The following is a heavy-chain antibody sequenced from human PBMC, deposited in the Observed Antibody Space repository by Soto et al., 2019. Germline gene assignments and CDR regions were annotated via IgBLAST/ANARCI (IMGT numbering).Heavy chain of an antibody. CDR1: GGSISSYY. CDR3: ARGGLRWFDP. J-gene: IGHJ5*02. Sequence: PSETLSLACTVSGGSISSYYWSWIRQPPGKGLEWIGYIYYSGSTNYNPSLKSRVTISVDTSENQFSLKLSSVTAADTAVYYCARGGLRWFDPWAQGTLVTVSS. CDR2: IYYSGST. D-gene: IGHD3-16*01. V-gene: IGHV4-59*01.